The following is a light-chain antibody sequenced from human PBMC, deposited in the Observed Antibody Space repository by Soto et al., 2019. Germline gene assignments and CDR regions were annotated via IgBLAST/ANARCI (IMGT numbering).Light chain of an antibody. Sequence: EIVMTQSPATLSVSPGERATLSCRASQSVSSSQLAWYQQKPGQSPRLLIYGASTRATGIPARFSGSGSGTEFTLTISSLQSEEFAVYYCQQYSSWPLTFGGGTKVEIK. CDR2: GAS. CDR3: QQYSSWPLT. J-gene: IGKJ4*01. V-gene: IGKV3-15*01. CDR1: QSVSSSQ.